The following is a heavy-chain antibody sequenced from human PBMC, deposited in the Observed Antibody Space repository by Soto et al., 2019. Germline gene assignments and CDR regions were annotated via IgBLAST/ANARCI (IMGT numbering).Heavy chain of an antibody. Sequence: SETLSLTCTVSRSSIISGYWSWIRQPPGKGLEWIGYISYSGNTNYNPSLKSRVTMSVDTPKNQFSLRLSSVTTADTAVYYCAGLRGYAGSPIDYWGQGTLVTVSS. D-gene: IGHD2-15*01. CDR1: RSSIISGY. V-gene: IGHV4-59*01. CDR3: AGLRGYAGSPIDY. J-gene: IGHJ4*02. CDR2: ISYSGNT.